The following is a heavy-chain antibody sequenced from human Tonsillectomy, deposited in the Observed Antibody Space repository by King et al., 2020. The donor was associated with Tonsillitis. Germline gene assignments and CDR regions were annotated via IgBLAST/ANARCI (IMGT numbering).Heavy chain of an antibody. CDR2: ISYDGSNK. CDR1: GFTFSSYG. D-gene: IGHD3-10*01. CDR3: ARESLGSGGYDAPFDY. J-gene: IGHJ4*02. Sequence: VQLVESGGGVVQPGRSLRLSCAASGFTFSSYGMHWVRQAPGKGLEWVAVISYDGSNKYYADSVKGRFTISRDNYKNTLYLQMNSLRAEDTAVYYCARESLGSGGYDAPFDYWGQGTLVTVSS. V-gene: IGHV3-33*05.